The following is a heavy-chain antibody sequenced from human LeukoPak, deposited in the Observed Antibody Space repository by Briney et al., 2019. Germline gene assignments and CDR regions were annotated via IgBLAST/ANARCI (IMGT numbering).Heavy chain of an antibody. J-gene: IGHJ4*02. CDR2: ISGSGGST. CDR3: ARKVWQLGSFDY. V-gene: IGHV3-23*01. CDR1: GFTFSSYA. D-gene: IGHD6-6*01. Sequence: GGSLRLSCAASGFTFSSYAMSWVRQAPGKGLEWVSAISGSGGSTYYADSVKGRFTISRDNSKNTLYLQMNSLRAEDTAVYYCARKVWQLGSFDYWGQGTLVTVSS.